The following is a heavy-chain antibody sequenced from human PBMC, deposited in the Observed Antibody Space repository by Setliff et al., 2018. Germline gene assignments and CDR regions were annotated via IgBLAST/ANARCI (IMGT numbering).Heavy chain of an antibody. J-gene: IGHJ4*02. CDR1: GFTFSSYW. Sequence: PGGSLRLSCAASGFTFSSYWMSWVRQAPGKGLEWVANIKQDGSEKYYVDSVKGRFTISRDNAKNSLYLQMNSLRAGDTAVYYCAKDYRGAHSTNWYAPYYWGQGTLVTVSS. V-gene: IGHV3-7*03. D-gene: IGHD6-13*01. CDR2: IKQDGSEK. CDR3: AKDYRGAHSTNWYAPYY.